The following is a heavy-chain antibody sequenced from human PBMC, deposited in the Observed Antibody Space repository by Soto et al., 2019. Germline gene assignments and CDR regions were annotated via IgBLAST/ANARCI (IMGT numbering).Heavy chain of an antibody. CDR2: VSYDGNNK. J-gene: IGHJ4*02. Sequence: QVQLVESGGGVVQPGRSLRLSCAASGFSFSNYGMQWVRQAPGKGLEWVAVVSYDGNNKYYADSVKGRFTISRDNSKNMLYLHMDSLRPEDAAVYYCAKDRSLLGYYVDYWGQGTLVSVSS. D-gene: IGHD2-21*01. V-gene: IGHV3-30*18. CDR3: AKDRSLLGYYVDY. CDR1: GFSFSNYG.